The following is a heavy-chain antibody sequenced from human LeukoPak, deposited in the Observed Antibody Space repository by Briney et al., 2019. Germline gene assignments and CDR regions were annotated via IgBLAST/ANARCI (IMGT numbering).Heavy chain of an antibody. CDR3: ARRDYHSGGYYKGVDY. V-gene: IGHV1-69*04. J-gene: IGHJ4*02. CDR2: IIPILGIA. Sequence: ASVKVSCKASGGTFSSYAISWVRQAPGQGLEWMGRIIPILGIANYAQKFQGRVTITADKSTSTAYMELSSLRSEDTAVYYCARRDYHSGGYYKGVDYWGQGTLVTVSS. D-gene: IGHD3-22*01. CDR1: GGTFSSYA.